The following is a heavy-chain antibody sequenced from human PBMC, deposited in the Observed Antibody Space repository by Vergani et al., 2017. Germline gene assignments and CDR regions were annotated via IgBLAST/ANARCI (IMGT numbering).Heavy chain of an antibody. CDR2: ISSSSSYI. CDR3: AREEIVVVPAAVRDYYYYGMDV. Sequence: EVQLVESGGGLVQPGGSLRLSCAASGFTFSSYSMNWVRQAPGKGLEWVSSISSSSSYIYYADSVKGRFTISRDNAKNSLYLQMNSLRAEDTAVYYCAREEIVVVPAAVRDYYYYGMDVWGQGTTVTVSS. D-gene: IGHD2-2*01. CDR1: GFTFSSYS. V-gene: IGHV3-21*01. J-gene: IGHJ6*02.